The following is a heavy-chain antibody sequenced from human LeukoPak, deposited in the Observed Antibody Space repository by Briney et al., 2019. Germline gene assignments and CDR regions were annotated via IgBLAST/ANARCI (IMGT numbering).Heavy chain of an antibody. CDR2: INSDGNNI. CDR3: ATSRVFDF. CDR1: GFTFSDYF. V-gene: IGHV3-11*04. J-gene: IGHJ4*02. Sequence: PGGSLRLSCVTLGFTFSDYFMNWIRQAPGKGPEWLSFINSDGNNIYYRDSVKGRFTISRDNAKKTLYLEMNNLRVDDTAIYYCATSRVFDFWGQGTLVAVSS.